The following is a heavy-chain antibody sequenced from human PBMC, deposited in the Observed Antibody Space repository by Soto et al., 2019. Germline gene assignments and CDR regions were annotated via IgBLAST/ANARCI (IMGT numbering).Heavy chain of an antibody. J-gene: IGHJ3*02. CDR2: IYYSGST. CDR3: ARGGTGDAFDI. CDR1: GGSISSYY. Sequence: SETLSLTCTVSGGSISSYYWSWIRQPPGKGLEWIGYIYYSGSTNYNPSLKSRVTISVDTSKNQFSLKLSSVTAADTAVYYCARGGTGDAFDIWGQGTMVTVSS. D-gene: IGHD7-27*01. V-gene: IGHV4-59*01.